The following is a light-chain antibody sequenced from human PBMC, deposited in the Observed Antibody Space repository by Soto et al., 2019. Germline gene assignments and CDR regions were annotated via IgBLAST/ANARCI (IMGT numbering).Light chain of an antibody. J-gene: IGKJ3*01. CDR2: GAS. V-gene: IGKV3-20*01. CDR3: QQYGASPFT. Sequence: VVLTQSPATLSLSPGERATLSCRASRHVYINALAWYQQKPGRTPTLLIFGASTRATDIPDRFSGTGSGTDFSLTINGVEPEDSAVYYCQQYGASPFTSGPGTRVEI. CDR1: RHVYINA.